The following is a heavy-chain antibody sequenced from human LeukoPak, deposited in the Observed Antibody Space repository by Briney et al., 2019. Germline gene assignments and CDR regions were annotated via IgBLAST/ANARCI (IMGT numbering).Heavy chain of an antibody. CDR2: INHSGST. D-gene: IGHD2-2*01. CDR3: ARGLVVPAAVDY. CDR1: GGSFSGYY. J-gene: IGHJ4*02. V-gene: IGHV4-34*01. Sequence: SETLSLTCAVYGGSFSGYYWSWIRQPPGKGLEWIGEINHSGSTNYNPSLKSRVTISVDTSKNQFSLELSSVTAADTAVYYCARGLVVPAAVDYWGQGTLVTVSS.